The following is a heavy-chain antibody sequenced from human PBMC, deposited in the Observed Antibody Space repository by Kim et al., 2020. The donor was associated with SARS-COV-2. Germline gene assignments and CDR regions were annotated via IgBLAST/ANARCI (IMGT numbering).Heavy chain of an antibody. J-gene: IGHJ6*02. CDR2: IYYSGST. D-gene: IGHD2-21*01. V-gene: IGHV4-39*01. CDR3: ARLIGCGGDCYSYYYYYGMDV. Sequence: SETLSLTCTVSGGSISSSSYYWGWIRQPPGKGLEWIGSIYYSGSTYYNPSLKSRVTISVDTSKNQFSLKLSSVTAADTAVYYCARLIGCGGDCYSYYYYYGMDVWGQGTTVTVSS. CDR1: GGSISSSSYY.